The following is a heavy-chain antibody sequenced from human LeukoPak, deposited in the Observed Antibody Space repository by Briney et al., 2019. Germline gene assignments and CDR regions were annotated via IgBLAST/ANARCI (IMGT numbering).Heavy chain of an antibody. CDR1: GGSFSGYY. D-gene: IGHD2-2*01. CDR2: INHSGST. CDR3: ARVRTQRPLDY. V-gene: IGHV4-34*01. J-gene: IGHJ4*02. Sequence: SETLSLTCAVHGGSFSGYYWSWIRQPPGKGLEWIGEINHSGSTNYNPSLKSRVTISVDTSKNQFSLKLSSVTAADTAVYYCARVRTQRPLDYWGQGTLVTVSS.